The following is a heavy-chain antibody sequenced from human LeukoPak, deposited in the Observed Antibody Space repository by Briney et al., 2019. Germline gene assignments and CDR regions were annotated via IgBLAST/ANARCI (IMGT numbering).Heavy chain of an antibody. D-gene: IGHD2-2*01. CDR2: INPNSGGT. J-gene: IGHJ3*02. Sequence: ASVKVSCKASGYTFTGYYMHWVRQAPGQGLEWMGWINPNSGGTNYAQKFQGRVTMTRDTSISTAYMELSRLRSDDTAVYYCARDLRPRVPAANDAFDIWGQGTMVSVSS. CDR1: GYTFTGYY. V-gene: IGHV1-2*02. CDR3: ARDLRPRVPAANDAFDI.